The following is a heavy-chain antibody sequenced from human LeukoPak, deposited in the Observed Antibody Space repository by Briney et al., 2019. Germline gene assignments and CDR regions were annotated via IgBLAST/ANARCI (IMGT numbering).Heavy chain of an antibody. Sequence: ASVKVSCKASGYTFTNYDVNWVRQATGQGLEWMGWMNPTSGKAGFAQRFQGRVSMTRNISISTAYMELSSLRSEDTAVYYCARVLDYDSSGYDAFDIWGQGTMVTVSS. V-gene: IGHV1-8*01. CDR3: ARVLDYDSSGYDAFDI. CDR1: GYTFTNYD. CDR2: MNPTSGKA. J-gene: IGHJ3*02. D-gene: IGHD3-22*01.